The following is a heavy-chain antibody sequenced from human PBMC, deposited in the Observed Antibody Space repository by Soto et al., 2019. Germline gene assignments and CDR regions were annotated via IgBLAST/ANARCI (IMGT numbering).Heavy chain of an antibody. V-gene: IGHV4-39*01. CDR1: GGSISSSSYY. CDR3: ATFYGDYVSY. CDR2: IYYSGST. D-gene: IGHD4-17*01. J-gene: IGHJ4*02. Sequence: QLQLQESGPGLVKPSETLSLTCTVSGGSISSSSYYWGWIRQPPGKGLEWIGSIYYSGSTFYNPALKSRVTISVDTSKNQFSLKLSSVTAADTAVYYCATFYGDYVSYWGQGTLVTVSS.